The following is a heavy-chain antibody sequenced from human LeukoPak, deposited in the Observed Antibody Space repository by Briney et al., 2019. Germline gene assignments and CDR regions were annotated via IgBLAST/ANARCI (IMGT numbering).Heavy chain of an antibody. CDR3: IIDHYGSSWVFDY. D-gene: IGHD6-13*01. Sequence: GGSLRLSCAASGFTFNNAWMGWVRQAPGKGLEWVGRIKSKSDGATTDYAAPVKGRFTVSRDDSKNTLFLQMSSLKTEDTAVYYCIIDHYGSSWVFDYWGQGTLVTVSS. J-gene: IGHJ4*02. V-gene: IGHV3-15*01. CDR2: IKSKSDGATT. CDR1: GFTFNNAW.